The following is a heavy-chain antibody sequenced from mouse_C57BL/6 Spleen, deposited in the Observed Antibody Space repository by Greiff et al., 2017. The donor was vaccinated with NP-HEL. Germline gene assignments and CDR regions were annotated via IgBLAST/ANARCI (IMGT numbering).Heavy chain of an antibody. CDR1: GYTFTSYC. CDR3: ARGDPAWFAY. J-gene: IGHJ3*01. V-gene: IGHV1-52*01. D-gene: IGHD3-3*01. CDR2: IDPSDSET. Sequence: PLPPPWAVLVRPGSSVPLSCTSSGYTFTSYCMPFLMHSPIHFLDCICNIDPSDSETHYNQKFKDKATLTVDKSSSTAYMQLSSLTSEDSAVYYCARGDPAWFAYWGQGTLVTVSA.